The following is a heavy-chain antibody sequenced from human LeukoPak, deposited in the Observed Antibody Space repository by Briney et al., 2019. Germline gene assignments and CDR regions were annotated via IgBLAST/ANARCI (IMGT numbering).Heavy chain of an antibody. Sequence: GGSLRLSCAASGFTFRSFWMTWVRQAPGKGLEWVANIKQDGSEKYYEDSVKGRFTISRDNADNSLYLQMNSLRADDTAMYYCARDRSSSFYWGQGTLVTVSS. V-gene: IGHV3-7*05. CDR1: GFTFRSFW. CDR3: ARDRSSSFY. CDR2: IKQDGSEK. D-gene: IGHD6-6*01. J-gene: IGHJ4*02.